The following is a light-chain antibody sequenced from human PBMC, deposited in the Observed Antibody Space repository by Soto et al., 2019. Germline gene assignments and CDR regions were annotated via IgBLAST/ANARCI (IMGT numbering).Light chain of an antibody. Sequence: EIVMTQSPATLSVSPGEGATLSCRASQSVSSNLAWYQQKPGQAPRLLIYGASTRATGIPARFSGSGSGTDFTLPFSTLIFKNFPVYYGQQLNTWPSGLISGGGTKVDIK. CDR2: GAS. CDR3: QQLNTWPSGLI. CDR1: QSVSSN. J-gene: IGKJ4*01. V-gene: IGKV3-15*01.